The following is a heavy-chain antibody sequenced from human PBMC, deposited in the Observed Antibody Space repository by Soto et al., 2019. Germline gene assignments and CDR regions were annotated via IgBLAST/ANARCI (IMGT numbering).Heavy chain of an antibody. J-gene: IGHJ4*02. CDR1: GFTFSSYG. V-gene: IGHV3-33*01. CDR3: ASYCSSTSCFQG. D-gene: IGHD2-2*01. CDR2: IWYDGSNK. Sequence: GGSLRLSCAASGFTFSSYGMHWVRQAPGKGLEWVAVIWYDGSNKYYADSVKGRFTISRDNSKNTLYLQMNSLRAEDTAVYYCASYCSSTSCFQGWGQGTLVTVSS.